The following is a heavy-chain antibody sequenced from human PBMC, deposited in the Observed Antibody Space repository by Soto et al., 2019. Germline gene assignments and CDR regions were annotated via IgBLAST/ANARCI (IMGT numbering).Heavy chain of an antibody. J-gene: IGHJ4*02. Sequence: QVQLVQSGAEVREPGASVKVSCKASGYSFTSLDINWVRQTAGQGLEWMGWMQPSTGRTGYAQKFQGRVTMTRDTSINTAYMELTTLTSDETVFYYCARGVSAGVDYWGQGTLVTVSS. CDR3: ARGVSAGVDY. V-gene: IGHV1-8*01. CDR1: GYSFTSLD. D-gene: IGHD1-26*01. CDR2: MQPSTGRT.